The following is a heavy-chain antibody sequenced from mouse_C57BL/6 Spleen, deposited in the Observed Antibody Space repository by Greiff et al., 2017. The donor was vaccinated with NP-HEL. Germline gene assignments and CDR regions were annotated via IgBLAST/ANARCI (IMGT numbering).Heavy chain of an antibody. D-gene: IGHD2-4*01. J-gene: IGHJ2*01. CDR3: ARSRYYDYDGEASYFDY. V-gene: IGHV1-39*01. CDR1: GYSFTDYN. Sequence: EVQLQQSGPELVKPGASVKISCKASGYSFTDYNMNWVKQSNGKSLEWIGVINPNYGTTSYNQKFKGKATLTVDQSSSTAYMQLNSLTSEDSAVYYCARSRYYDYDGEASYFDYWGQGTTLTVSS. CDR2: INPNYGTT.